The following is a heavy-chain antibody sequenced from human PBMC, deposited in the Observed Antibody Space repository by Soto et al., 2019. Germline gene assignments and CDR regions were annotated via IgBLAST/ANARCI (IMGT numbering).Heavy chain of an antibody. CDR3: ARDHGGSYSHYCYYGMDV. J-gene: IGHJ6*02. CDR1: GGTFSSYA. Sequence: QVQLVQSGAEVKKPGSSVKVSCKDSGGTFSSYAISWVRQAPGQGLEWMGGIIPIFGTANYAQKFQGRVTITADESTSTAYMELSSLRSEDTAVYYCARDHGGSYSHYCYYGMDVWGQGPTVTVSS. V-gene: IGHV1-69*01. D-gene: IGHD1-26*01. CDR2: IIPIFGTA.